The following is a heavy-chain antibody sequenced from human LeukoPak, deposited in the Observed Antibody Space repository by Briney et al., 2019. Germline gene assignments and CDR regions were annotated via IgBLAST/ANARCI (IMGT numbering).Heavy chain of an antibody. D-gene: IGHD5-18*01. V-gene: IGHV1-69*13. Sequence: GASVKVSCKASGGTFSSYAISWVRQAPGQGLEWMGGIIPIFGTADYAQKFQGRVTITADESTSKAYMELSSLRSEDTAVYYCARTDGYSYGCFDYWGQGTLVTVSS. CDR3: ARTDGYSYGCFDY. CDR1: GGTFSSYA. J-gene: IGHJ4*02. CDR2: IIPIFGTA.